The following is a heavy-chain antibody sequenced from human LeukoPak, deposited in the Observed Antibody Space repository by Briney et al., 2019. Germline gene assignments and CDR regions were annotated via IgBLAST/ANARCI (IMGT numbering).Heavy chain of an antibody. J-gene: IGHJ5*02. CDR1: GGSFSGYY. CDR3: ACGTVRAAAGPQRARRFDP. CDR2: INHSGST. Sequence: SETLSLTCAVYGGSFSGYYWSWIRQPPGKGLEWIGEINHSGSTNYNPSVKSRVTISVDTSKNQFSLKMSSVTAADTAVYYCACGTVRAAAGPQRARRFDPWGQGTLVTVSS. D-gene: IGHD6-13*01. V-gene: IGHV4-34*01.